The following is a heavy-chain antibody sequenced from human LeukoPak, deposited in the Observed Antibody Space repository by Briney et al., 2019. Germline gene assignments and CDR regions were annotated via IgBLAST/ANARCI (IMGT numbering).Heavy chain of an antibody. CDR3: AREYSSSSNIDY. J-gene: IGHJ4*02. Sequence: ASVKVSCKASGYTFTSYGISWVRQAPGQGLEWMGWISAYNGNTNYAQKLQGRVTMTTDTSTSTAHMELRSLRSDDTAVYYCAREYSSSSNIDYWGQGTLVTVSS. CDR1: GYTFTSYG. D-gene: IGHD6-6*01. CDR2: ISAYNGNT. V-gene: IGHV1-18*01.